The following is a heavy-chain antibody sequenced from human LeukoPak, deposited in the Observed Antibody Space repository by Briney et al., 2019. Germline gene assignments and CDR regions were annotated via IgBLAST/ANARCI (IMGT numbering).Heavy chain of an antibody. J-gene: IGHJ3*02. Sequence: ASVKVSCKASGYTFTSYAMHWVRQAPGQRLEWMGWINAGNGNTKYSQEFQGRVTITRDTSASTAYMELSSLRSEDTAVYYCAREDGRHDAFDIWGQGTMVTVSS. D-gene: IGHD1-26*01. CDR2: INAGNGNT. V-gene: IGHV1-3*03. CDR1: GYTFTSYA. CDR3: AREDGRHDAFDI.